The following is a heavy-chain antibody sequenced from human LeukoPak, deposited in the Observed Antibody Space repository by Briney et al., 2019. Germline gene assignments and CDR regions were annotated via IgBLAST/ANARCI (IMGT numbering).Heavy chain of an antibody. CDR2: IIPIFGTA. CDR3: ARDQDFRYYGSGSPIPWFDP. CDR1: GGTFSSYA. Sequence: SVKVSCKASGGTFSSYAISWVRQAPGQGLEWMGGIIPIFGTANYAQKFQGRVTITADKSTITAYMELSSLRSEDTAVYYCARDQDFRYYGSGSPIPWFDPWGQGTLVTVSS. D-gene: IGHD3-10*01. J-gene: IGHJ5*02. V-gene: IGHV1-69*06.